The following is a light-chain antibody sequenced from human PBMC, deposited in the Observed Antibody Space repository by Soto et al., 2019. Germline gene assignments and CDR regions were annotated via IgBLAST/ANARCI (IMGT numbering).Light chain of an antibody. Sequence: EIVLTQSPATLSLSPGERATLSCRASQSVYSYLAWYQQKPGQAPRLLIFDASNRATGIPARFSGSGSGTDFTLTISSLEPEEFAVYYCQHRSSRPTFGQGTKVEIK. V-gene: IGKV3-11*01. CDR2: DAS. CDR3: QHRSSRPT. J-gene: IGKJ1*01. CDR1: QSVYSY.